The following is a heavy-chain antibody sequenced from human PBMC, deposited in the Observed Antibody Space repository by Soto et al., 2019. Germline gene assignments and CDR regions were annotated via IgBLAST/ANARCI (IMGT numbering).Heavy chain of an antibody. Sequence: QVQLQESGPGLVKPSETLSLTCTVSGGSISRYYWSWIRQPPGKGLEWIGYIYYSGSTNYNPSLKSRVTVSVDTSKNQFSLKLSSVTAADTAVYYCARASSSWLGYFDLCGRGTLVTVSS. CDR1: GGSISRYY. V-gene: IGHV4-59*01. CDR2: IYYSGST. J-gene: IGHJ2*01. CDR3: ARASSSWLGYFDL. D-gene: IGHD6-13*01.